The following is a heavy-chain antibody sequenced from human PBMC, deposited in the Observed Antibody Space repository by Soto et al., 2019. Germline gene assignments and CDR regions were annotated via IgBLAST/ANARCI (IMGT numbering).Heavy chain of an antibody. CDR3: ARDPYSSSWYDDF. Sequence: EVQLVESGGGLVQPGGSLRLSCAASGFNFSSYWMSWVRQAPGKGLEWVANLKQDGSAKYYVDSVRGRFTISRDNAKNSLFLQMNSLRVEDTAVYYCARDPYSSSWYDDFWGQGTLVTVSA. CDR1: GFNFSSYW. CDR2: LKQDGSAK. V-gene: IGHV3-7*01. J-gene: IGHJ4*02. D-gene: IGHD6-13*01.